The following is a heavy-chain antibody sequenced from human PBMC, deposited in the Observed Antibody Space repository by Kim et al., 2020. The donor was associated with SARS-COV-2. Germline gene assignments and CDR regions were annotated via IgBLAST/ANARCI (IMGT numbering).Heavy chain of an antibody. CDR3: ASSRSLDY. D-gene: IGHD1-26*01. V-gene: IGHV4-34*01. J-gene: IGHJ4*02. Sequence: SGSTNYNPSLKSRVTISVDTSENQFSLKLSSVTAADTAVYYCASSRSLDYWGQGTLVTVSS. CDR2: SGST.